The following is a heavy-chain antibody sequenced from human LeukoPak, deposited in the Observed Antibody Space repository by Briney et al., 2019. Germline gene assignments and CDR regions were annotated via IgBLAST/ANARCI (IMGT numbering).Heavy chain of an antibody. CDR3: AREAPTTGSATPPNYFDY. Sequence: GGSLRLSCAASGFTFSSYGMHWVRQAPGKGLEWVAVIWYDGSNKYYAGSVKGRFTISRDNSKNTLYLQMNSLRAEDTAVYYCAREAPTTGSATPPNYFDYWGQGTLVTVSS. J-gene: IGHJ4*02. D-gene: IGHD4-17*01. CDR2: IWYDGSNK. V-gene: IGHV3-33*08. CDR1: GFTFSSYG.